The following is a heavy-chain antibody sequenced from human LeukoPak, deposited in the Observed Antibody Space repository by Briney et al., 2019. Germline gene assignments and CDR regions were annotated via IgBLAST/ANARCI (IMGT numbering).Heavy chain of an antibody. CDR3: ARTAGRTFDY. CDR2: INPSGGST. V-gene: IGHV1-46*01. J-gene: IGHJ4*02. Sequence: GASVKVSCKASGGTFSSYAISWVRQAPGQGLKWMGIINPSGGSTSYAQKFQGRVTMTRDTSTSTVYMELSSLRSEDTAVYYCARTAGRTFDYWGQGTLVTVSS. D-gene: IGHD6-6*01. CDR1: GGTFSSYA.